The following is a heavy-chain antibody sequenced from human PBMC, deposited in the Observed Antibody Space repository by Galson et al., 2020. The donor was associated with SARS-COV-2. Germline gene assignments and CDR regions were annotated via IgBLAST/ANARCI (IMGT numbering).Heavy chain of an antibody. CDR1: GGSFSGYY. D-gene: IGHD2-21*01. Sequence: SETLSLTCAVYGGSFSGYYWSCIRQPPGKGLEWIGEINHIEGTNYNPSLKIRVTISVDTTKNQFSLKLSSVPAADTAVYYCARVGCGGDCYSVGAFDIWGQGTMVTVSS. CDR3: ARVGCGGDCYSVGAFDI. CDR2: INHIEGT. V-gene: IGHV4-34*01. J-gene: IGHJ3*02.